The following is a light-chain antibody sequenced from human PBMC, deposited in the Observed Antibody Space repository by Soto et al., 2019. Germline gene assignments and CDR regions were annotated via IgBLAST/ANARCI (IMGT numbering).Light chain of an antibody. Sequence: DIQMTQSPSTLPASVGDRVTITCRASQSISNWVAWYQQKPGKAHKLLIYDGSTLESGVQSRFSGSVSETLFTLTIKSLQPEDFGTYFCKQYNSFSGTFGGGTKVDIK. V-gene: IGKV1-5*01. J-gene: IGKJ4*01. CDR2: DGS. CDR3: KQYNSFSGT. CDR1: QSISNW.